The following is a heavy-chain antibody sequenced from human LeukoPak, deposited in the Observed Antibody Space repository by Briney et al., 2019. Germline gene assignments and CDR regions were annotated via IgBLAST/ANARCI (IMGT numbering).Heavy chain of an antibody. V-gene: IGHV4-59*12. Sequence: SETLSLTCTVSDGSISTYYWSWIRQSPGKGLEWIGEVHLDGRTNYNPSLKSRLTISVDLSENHISLKLTSVTAADTAVYYCAREGGFFRPLDYWGQGTLVTVSS. J-gene: IGHJ4*02. D-gene: IGHD3-3*01. CDR3: AREGGFFRPLDY. CDR1: DGSISTYY. CDR2: VHLDGRT.